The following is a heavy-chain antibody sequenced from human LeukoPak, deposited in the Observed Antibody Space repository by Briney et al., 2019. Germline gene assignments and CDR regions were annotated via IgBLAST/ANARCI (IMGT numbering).Heavy chain of an antibody. CDR2: ISGSGGST. J-gene: IGHJ4*02. V-gene: IGHV3-23*01. CDR3: GKFLGRVKGVVPAGFDH. D-gene: IGHD2-2*01. Sequence: GGSLRLSCAASGFTFSSYAMSWVRQAPGKGLEWVSAISGSGGSTYCADSVKGRFTISRDNSKNTLYLQMNSLRAEDTAVYYCGKFLGRVKGVVPAGFDHWGQGTLVTVPS. CDR1: GFTFSSYA.